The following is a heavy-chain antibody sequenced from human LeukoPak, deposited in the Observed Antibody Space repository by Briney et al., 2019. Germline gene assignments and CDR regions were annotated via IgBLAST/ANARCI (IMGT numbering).Heavy chain of an antibody. CDR3: ARIAYCGDDCLNAFDI. D-gene: IGHD2-21*02. CDR2: ISSSSSYI. Sequence: GGSLRLSCAASGFTFSSYSMNWVRQAPGKGLEWVSSISSSSSYIYYADSVKGRFTISRDNAKNSLYLQMNSLRVEDTAFYYCARIAYCGDDCLNAFDIWGQGTMVAVSS. CDR1: GFTFSSYS. V-gene: IGHV3-21*01. J-gene: IGHJ3*02.